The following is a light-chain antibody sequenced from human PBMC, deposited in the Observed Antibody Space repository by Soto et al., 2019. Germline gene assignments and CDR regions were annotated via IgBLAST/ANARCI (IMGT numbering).Light chain of an antibody. J-gene: IGKJ2*01. CDR3: PQYYTTPPMYT. Sequence: DIVMTQSPDSLAVSLGERATINCKSSQSVLYSSNNKNYLAWYQQKPGQPPKLLIYWASTRESGVPDRFSGSGSGTDFTLTISSLQAEDVAVYYCPQYYTTPPMYTFGQGTKLEIK. CDR1: QSVLYSSNNKNY. V-gene: IGKV4-1*01. CDR2: WAS.